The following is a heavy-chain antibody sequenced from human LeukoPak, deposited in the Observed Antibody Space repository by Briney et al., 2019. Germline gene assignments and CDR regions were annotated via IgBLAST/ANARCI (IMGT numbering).Heavy chain of an antibody. CDR2: INAGNGNT. D-gene: IGHD3-10*01. Sequence: GASVKVSCKASGYTFTSYAMHWVRQAPGQRLEWMGWINAGNGNTKYSQKFQGRVTITRDTSASTAYMELSSLRSEDTAVYYCARGYYGSGSPLDWYFDLWAVAPWSLSPQ. V-gene: IGHV1-3*01. CDR3: ARGYYGSGSPLDWYFDL. J-gene: IGHJ2*01. CDR1: GYTFTSYA.